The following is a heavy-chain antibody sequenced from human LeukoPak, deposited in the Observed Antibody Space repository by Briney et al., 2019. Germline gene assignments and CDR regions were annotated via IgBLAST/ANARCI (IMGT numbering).Heavy chain of an antibody. D-gene: IGHD3-10*01. V-gene: IGHV4-59*01. CDR2: IYYSGST. Sequence: PSETLFLTCTVSGGSISSYYWSWIRQPPGKGLEWIGYIYYSGSTNYNPSLKSRVTISVDTSKNQFSLKLSSVTAEDTAVYYCARDMGFGETNDAFDIWGQGTMVTVSS. CDR3: ARDMGFGETNDAFDI. J-gene: IGHJ3*02. CDR1: GGSISSYY.